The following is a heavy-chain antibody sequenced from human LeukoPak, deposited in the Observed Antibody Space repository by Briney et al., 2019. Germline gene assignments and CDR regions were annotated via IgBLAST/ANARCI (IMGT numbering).Heavy chain of an antibody. D-gene: IGHD1-1*01. CDR3: ARYRDTTYDY. Sequence: GGSLRLSCAASGFTFSTYAMHWVRQAPGKGLEYVSAISTDGGGTYYANSVKGRFTISRDNSKNSLYLQMGSLRTEDMAVYYCARYRDTTYDYWGQGTLVTVSS. J-gene: IGHJ4*02. CDR2: ISTDGGGT. CDR1: GFTFSTYA. V-gene: IGHV3-64*01.